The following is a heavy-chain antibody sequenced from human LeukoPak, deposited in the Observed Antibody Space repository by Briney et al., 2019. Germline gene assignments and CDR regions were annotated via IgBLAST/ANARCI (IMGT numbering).Heavy chain of an antibody. J-gene: IGHJ4*02. CDR1: GFTFSNHG. Sequence: GGTLRLSCAASGFTFSNHGMNWVRQAPGKGLEWVSGISPRGDIKYYADSVKGRFTISRDNSKKTLYLELSSLTGEDTAVYYCAKGDAWIRFGEWSQGTLVTVSS. D-gene: IGHD3-10*01. V-gene: IGHV3-23*01. CDR2: ISPRGDIK. CDR3: AKGDAWIRFGE.